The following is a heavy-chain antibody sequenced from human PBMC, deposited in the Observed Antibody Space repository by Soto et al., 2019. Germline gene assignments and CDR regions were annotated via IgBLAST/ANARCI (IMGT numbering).Heavy chain of an antibody. CDR2: ISNDGGQK. CDR1: GLTFSRSG. CDR3: ANQGGQWLPGAH. Sequence: QVQLVESGGGVVQPGTSLRLSCEASGLTFSRSGMHWVRQAPGKGLAWVAVISNDGGQKSYSDSMKGRFTLSRDNSKNTLYLQMNSLRLEDTAVYYCANQGGQWLPGAHWGQGTLVTVSS. D-gene: IGHD6-19*01. J-gene: IGHJ4*02. V-gene: IGHV3-30*18.